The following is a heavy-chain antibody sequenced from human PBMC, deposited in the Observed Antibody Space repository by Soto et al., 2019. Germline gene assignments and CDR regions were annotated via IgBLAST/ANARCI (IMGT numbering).Heavy chain of an antibody. Sequence: ASVKVSCKASGYTFTTYGISWVRQAPGQGLEWMGWINVYNGNTKYAQKLQGRVTMTTDTSTSTAYMELRSLISDDTAVYYCARGVGSGFYYNQYNWFAFCGRGTLVTVSS. CDR2: INVYNGNT. CDR1: GYTFTTYG. D-gene: IGHD3-10*01. J-gene: IGHJ5*01. V-gene: IGHV1-18*01. CDR3: ARGVGSGFYYNQYNWFAF.